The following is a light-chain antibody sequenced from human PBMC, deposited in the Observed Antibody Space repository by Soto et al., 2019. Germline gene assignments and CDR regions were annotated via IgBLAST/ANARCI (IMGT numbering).Light chain of an antibody. J-gene: IGLJ1*01. CDR2: EVT. CDR1: SSDVGGYNY. V-gene: IGLV2-8*01. Sequence: QSVLTQPPSASGSPGQSVTISCTGTSSDVGGYNYVSWYQQHPGKVPKLMIYEVTKRPSGVPDRLSGSKSGNTASLTVSGLQAEDEADYFCSSFAGTIFYVFGTGTKVTVL. CDR3: SSFAGTIFYV.